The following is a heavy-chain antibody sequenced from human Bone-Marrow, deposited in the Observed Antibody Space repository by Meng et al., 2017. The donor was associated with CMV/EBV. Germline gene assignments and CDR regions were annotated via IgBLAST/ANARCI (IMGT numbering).Heavy chain of an antibody. J-gene: IGHJ6*02. CDR1: GGSFSGYY. D-gene: IGHD1-1*01. Sequence: GSLRLSCAVYGGSFSGYYWSWIRQPPGKGLEWIGYIYYSGSTNYNPSLKSRVTISVDTSKNQFSLKLSSVTAADTAVYYCARMYNWNDVGYYGMDVWGQGTTVTVSS. V-gene: IGHV4-59*01. CDR3: ARMYNWNDVGYYGMDV. CDR2: IYYSGST.